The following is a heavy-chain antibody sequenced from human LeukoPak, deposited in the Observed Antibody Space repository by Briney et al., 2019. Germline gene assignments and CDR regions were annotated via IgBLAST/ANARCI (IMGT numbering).Heavy chain of an antibody. CDR3: VKDWHYSSGYYGFEY. V-gene: IGHV3-30*02. Sequence: GGSLRLSCAASGFTFSNYGMHWVRQAPGKGLEGVAFIRYDGSSKNYADSVKGRFTISRDNSKNTLYQHMNSLRPDDTAMYYCVKDWHYSSGYYGFEYWGQGTLVTVSS. D-gene: IGHD3-22*01. CDR1: GFTFSNYG. CDR2: IRYDGSSK. J-gene: IGHJ4*02.